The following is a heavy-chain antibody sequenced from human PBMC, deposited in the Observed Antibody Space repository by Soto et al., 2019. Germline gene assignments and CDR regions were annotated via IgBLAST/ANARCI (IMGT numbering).Heavy chain of an antibody. CDR1: GGSISSDY. Sequence: PSETLSLTCTVSGGSISSDYCSWIRQPPGKGLEWIGRIYTSGSTNYNPSLKSRVTMSVDTSKNQFSLKLSSVTAADTAVYYCARVIVAAADDNWFDPWGQGTLVTVSS. D-gene: IGHD6-13*01. CDR3: ARVIVAAADDNWFDP. CDR2: IYTSGST. J-gene: IGHJ5*02. V-gene: IGHV4-4*07.